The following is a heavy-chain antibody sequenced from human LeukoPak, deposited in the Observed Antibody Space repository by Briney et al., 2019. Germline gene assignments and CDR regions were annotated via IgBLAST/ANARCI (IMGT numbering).Heavy chain of an antibody. J-gene: IGHJ4*02. CDR3: ASTVKRDY. CDR1: GVSFSNYW. Sequence: PGGSLRLSCAASGVSFSNYWMSWVRQAPGKGLGWVANIKQDGSETYYGDSVKGRFTISRDNAKNSLYLQMNSLRAEETAVYYCASTVKRDYWGQGTLVTVSS. D-gene: IGHD4-17*01. CDR2: IKQDGSET. V-gene: IGHV3-7*01.